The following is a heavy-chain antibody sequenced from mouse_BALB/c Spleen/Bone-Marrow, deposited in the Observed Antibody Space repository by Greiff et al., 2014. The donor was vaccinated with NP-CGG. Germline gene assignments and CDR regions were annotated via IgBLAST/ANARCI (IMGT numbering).Heavy chain of an antibody. V-gene: IGHV1-81*01. CDR3: ARWSFDY. Sequence: QVQLQQPGPELAKPGASVKMSCKASGYTFTDYVISWVKQRTGQGLERIGEIYPGSGSTYYNEKFKGKATLTADKSSNTAYMQLSSLTSEDSAVYFCARWSFDYWGQGTTLTVSS. J-gene: IGHJ2*01. CDR1: GYTFTDYV. CDR2: IYPGSGST.